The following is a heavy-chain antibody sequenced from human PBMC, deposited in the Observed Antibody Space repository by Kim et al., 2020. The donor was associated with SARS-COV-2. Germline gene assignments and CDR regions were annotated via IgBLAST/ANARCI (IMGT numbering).Heavy chain of an antibody. V-gene: IGHV4-34*01. J-gene: IGHJ4*02. CDR1: GGSFSGYY. D-gene: IGHD3-22*01. CDR3: ARGKVTMIVVYYFDY. CDR2: INHSGST. Sequence: SETLSLTCAVYGGSFSGYYWSWIRQPPGKGLEWIGEINHSGSTNYNPSLKSRVTISVDTSKNQFSLKLSSVTAADTAVYYCARGKVTMIVVYYFDYWGQG.